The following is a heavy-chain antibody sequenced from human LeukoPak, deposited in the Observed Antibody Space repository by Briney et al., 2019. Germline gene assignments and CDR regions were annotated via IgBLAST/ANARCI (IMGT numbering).Heavy chain of an antibody. CDR1: VFTFSSNA. V-gene: IGHV3-23*01. D-gene: IGHD1-26*01. Sequence: GGSLRLSCAASVFTFSSNAMSWVRQAPGKGLEWVSGISHSGSDTHYADSVKGRFTISRDTSKSTLFLQMNSLRADDTAVYYCARLDYYKDAFDIWGQGTMVTVSS. CDR2: ISHSGSDT. CDR3: ARLDYYKDAFDI. J-gene: IGHJ3*02.